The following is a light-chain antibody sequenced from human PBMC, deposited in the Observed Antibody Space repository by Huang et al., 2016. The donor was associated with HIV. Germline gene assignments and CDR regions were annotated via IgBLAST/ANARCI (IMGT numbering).Light chain of an antibody. V-gene: IGKV1-5*03. CDR2: KAS. J-gene: IGKJ1*01. CDR1: QSISSW. Sequence: DIQMTQSPSTLSSSVGVRVTITCRARQSISSWLAWYQQKPGKAPNLLVYKASSLESGVPSRCSGSGSGTEFTLTISSLQPEDVATYYCQQYNSLAWTFGQGTKVEIK. CDR3: QQYNSLAWT.